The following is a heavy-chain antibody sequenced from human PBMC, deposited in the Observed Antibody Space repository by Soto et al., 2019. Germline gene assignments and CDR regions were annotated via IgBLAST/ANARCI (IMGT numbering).Heavy chain of an antibody. CDR1: GFTFSSYA. Sequence: GGSLRLSCAASGFTFSSYAMSWVRQAPGKGLEWVSAISGSGGSTYYADSVKGRFTISRDNSKNTLYLQMNSLRAEGPAVYYGEKAASGGGVGNYFDYWGQGTLGTVSS. J-gene: IGHJ4*02. V-gene: IGHV3-23*01. D-gene: IGHD7-27*01. CDR2: ISGSGGST. CDR3: EKAASGGGVGNYFDY.